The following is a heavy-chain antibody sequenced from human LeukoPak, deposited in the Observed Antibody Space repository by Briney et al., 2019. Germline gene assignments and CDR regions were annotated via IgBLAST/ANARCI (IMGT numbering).Heavy chain of an antibody. Sequence: SVKVSCKAPGGTFSSYAISWVRQAPGQGLEWMGGIIPIFGTANYAQKFQGRITITADKSTSTAYMELSSLRSEDTAVYYCARVKHYYGSGSYGKFDYWGREPWSPSPQ. CDR3: ARVKHYYGSGSYGKFDY. J-gene: IGHJ4*02. CDR2: IIPIFGTA. D-gene: IGHD3-10*01. CDR1: GGTFSSYA. V-gene: IGHV1-69*06.